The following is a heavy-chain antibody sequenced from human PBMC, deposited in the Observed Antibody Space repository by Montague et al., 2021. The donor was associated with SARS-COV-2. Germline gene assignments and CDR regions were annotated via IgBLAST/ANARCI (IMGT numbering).Heavy chain of an antibody. J-gene: IGHJ4*02. D-gene: IGHD3-9*01. CDR3: ARDLRWGYYDILTGYYRPLDY. Sequence: SRRLSCAASGFTFSRYSMNWVRQAPGKGLEWVSYISSSSSTIYYADSVKGRFTISRDNAKNSLYLQMNSLRAEDTAVYYCARDLRWGYYDILTGYYRPLDYWGQGTLVTVSS. V-gene: IGHV3-48*04. CDR2: ISSSSSTI. CDR1: GFTFSRYS.